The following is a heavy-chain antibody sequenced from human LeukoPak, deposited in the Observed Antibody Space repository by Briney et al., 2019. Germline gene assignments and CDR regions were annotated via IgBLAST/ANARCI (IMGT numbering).Heavy chain of an antibody. CDR1: GGSFSGYY. CDR2: INHSGSA. Sequence: SETLSLTCAVYGGSFSGYYWTYIRQPPGKGLEWIGEINHSGSANYNPSLKSRVTISVDTSKNQFSLKLSSVTAADTAVYYCARSHYYDSSGSHNNWFDPWGQGTLVTVSS. D-gene: IGHD3-22*01. CDR3: ARSHYYDSSGSHNNWFDP. V-gene: IGHV4-34*01. J-gene: IGHJ5*02.